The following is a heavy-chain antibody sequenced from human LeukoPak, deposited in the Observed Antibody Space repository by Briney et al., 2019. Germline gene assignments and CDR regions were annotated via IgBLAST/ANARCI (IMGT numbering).Heavy chain of an antibody. D-gene: IGHD3-22*01. CDR3: ARESDDSSGYYFDY. V-gene: IGHV3-30-3*01. CDR1: GFTFSSYA. CDR2: ISYDGSNK. Sequence: PGGSLRLCCAASGFTFSSYAMHWVRQAPGKGLEWVAVISYDGSNKYYADSVKGRFTISRDNSKNTLYLQMNSLRAEDTAVYYCARESDDSSGYYFDYWGQGTLVTVSS. J-gene: IGHJ4*02.